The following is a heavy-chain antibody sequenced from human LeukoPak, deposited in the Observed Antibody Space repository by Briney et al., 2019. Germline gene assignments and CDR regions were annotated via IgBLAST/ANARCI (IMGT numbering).Heavy chain of an antibody. D-gene: IGHD6-19*01. Sequence: GGSLRLSCAASGFTFSSYSMNWVRQAPGKGLEWVSSLDSGGDTYYADSVKGRFSLSRDNSKNTLYLQMTSLRAEDTAVYYCARLRYSSGPLGFWGQGTLVTVSS. CDR3: ARLRYSSGPLGF. J-gene: IGHJ4*02. CDR1: GFTFSSYS. CDR2: LDSGGDT. V-gene: IGHV3-66*01.